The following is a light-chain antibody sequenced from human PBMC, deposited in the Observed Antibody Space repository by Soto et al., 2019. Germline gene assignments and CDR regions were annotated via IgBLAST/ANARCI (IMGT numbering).Light chain of an antibody. J-gene: IGKJ1*01. Sequence: EIVLTQSPGILSLSPGERATLSWGASQSVSNDFLASYQQKPGHAPRLLLYGASTRATDVPDSFSGSGSGADFTLTISRLEPEDFAVYYCQQYGSSHPRTFGQGTKVDIK. CDR1: QSVSNDF. CDR2: GAS. V-gene: IGKV3-20*01. CDR3: QQYGSSHPRT.